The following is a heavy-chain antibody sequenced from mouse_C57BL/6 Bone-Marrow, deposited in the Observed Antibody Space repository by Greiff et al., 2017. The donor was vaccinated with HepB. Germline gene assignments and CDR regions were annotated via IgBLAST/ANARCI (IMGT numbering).Heavy chain of an antibody. J-gene: IGHJ2*01. CDR3: ARPYYYGSSYVFYFDY. V-gene: IGHV1-9*01. CDR1: GYTFTGYW. Sequence: VKLMESGAELMKPGASVKLSCKATGYTFTGYWIEWVKQSPGHGLEWIGEILPGSGSTNYNEKFKGKATFTADTSSNTAYRQLSSLTTEDSAIYYGARPYYYGSSYVFYFDYWGQGTTLTVSS. CDR2: ILPGSGST. D-gene: IGHD1-1*01.